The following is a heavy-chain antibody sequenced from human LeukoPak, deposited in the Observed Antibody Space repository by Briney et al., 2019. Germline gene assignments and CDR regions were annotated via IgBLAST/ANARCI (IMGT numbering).Heavy chain of an antibody. V-gene: IGHV3-23*01. CDR1: GFSFSNYA. Sequence: QAGGSLRLSCAASGFSFSNYAMTWVRQAPGKGLDWVSTISGSGGSTYYADSVKGRFTISRDNSKNTLSLQMSSLRVEDTAVYYCEMTPFDYWGQGTLVTVSS. J-gene: IGHJ4*02. CDR2: ISGSGGST. CDR3: EMTPFDY.